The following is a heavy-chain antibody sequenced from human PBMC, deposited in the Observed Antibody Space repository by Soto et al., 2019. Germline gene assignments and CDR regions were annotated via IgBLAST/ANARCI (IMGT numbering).Heavy chain of an antibody. CDR3: ARDLGVGSGWYFDY. CDR1: GNSISSGYY. CDR2: MHHSGGT. V-gene: IGHV4-38-2*02. D-gene: IGHD6-19*01. Sequence: SETLSLTCAVSGNSISSGYYWGGIRQPPGKGLEWIGSMHHSGGTYHNPSLKSRVTISLDTSKNQFSLRLSYVNAADTAVYYCARDLGVGSGWYFDYWGQGTLVTVSS. J-gene: IGHJ4*02.